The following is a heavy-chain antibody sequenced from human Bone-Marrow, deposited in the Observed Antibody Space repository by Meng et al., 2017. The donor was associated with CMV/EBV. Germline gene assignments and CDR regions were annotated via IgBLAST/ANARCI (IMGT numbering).Heavy chain of an antibody. Sequence: GESLKISCAASGFTFSSYEMNWVRQAPGKGLEWVSYISSSGSTIYYADSVKGRFTISRDNAKNSLYLQMNSLRAEDTAVYYCARECETWEPPDAFDIWGQGTMVTVSS. J-gene: IGHJ3*02. D-gene: IGHD1-26*01. CDR2: ISSSGSTI. CDR3: ARECETWEPPDAFDI. V-gene: IGHV3-48*03. CDR1: GFTFSSYE.